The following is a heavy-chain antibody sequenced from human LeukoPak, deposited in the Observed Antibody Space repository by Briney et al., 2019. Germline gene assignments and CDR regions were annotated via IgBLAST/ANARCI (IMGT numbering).Heavy chain of an antibody. J-gene: IGHJ5*02. CDR1: GGAVRGYY. CDR3: ARRSGGGWFDP. CDR2: INHSGST. V-gene: IGHV4-34*01. D-gene: IGHD4-23*01. Sequence: PSETLSLIYAGSGGAVRGYYWSWIRQPPGKGLEWIGEINHSGSTNYNPSLKSRVTISVDTSKNQFSLKLSSVTAADTAVYYCARRSGGGWFDPWGQGTLVTVSS.